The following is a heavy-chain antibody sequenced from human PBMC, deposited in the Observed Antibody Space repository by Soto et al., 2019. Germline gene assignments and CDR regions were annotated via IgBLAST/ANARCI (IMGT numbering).Heavy chain of an antibody. CDR1: GGSISSSNW. Sequence: SETLSLTCAVSGGSISSSNWWSWVRQPPGKGLEWIGEIYHSGSTNYNPSLKSRVTISVDTSKNQFSLKLSSVTAADTAVYYCAKFSQYYYDSSGSWFDPWGQGTLVTVS. CDR2: IYHSGST. CDR3: AKFSQYYYDSSGSWFDP. J-gene: IGHJ5*02. D-gene: IGHD3-22*01. V-gene: IGHV4-4*02.